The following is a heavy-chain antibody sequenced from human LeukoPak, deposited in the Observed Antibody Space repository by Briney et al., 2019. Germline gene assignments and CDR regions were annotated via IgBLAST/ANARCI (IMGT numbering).Heavy chain of an antibody. J-gene: IGHJ4*02. CDR2: IYTSGST. CDR3: ARETLTVTTDYFDY. D-gene: IGHD4-11*01. CDR1: GGSVSTGSYY. Sequence: KASETLSLTCTVSGGSVSTGSYYWSWIRRPAGKGLEWIWRIYTSGSTNYNPSLKSRVTISVDTSKNQFSLKLSSVTAADTAVYYCARETLTVTTDYFDYWGQGTLVTVSS. V-gene: IGHV4-61*02.